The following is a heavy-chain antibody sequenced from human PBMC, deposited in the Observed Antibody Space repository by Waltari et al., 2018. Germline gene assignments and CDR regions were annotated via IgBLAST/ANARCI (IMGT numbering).Heavy chain of an antibody. CDR2: ISSSSNYI. J-gene: IGHJ4*02. Sequence: EVQLVESGGGLVKPGGSLRLSCAASGFTFSSYSMNWVRQAPGKGLEWVSSISSSSNYIYYGDSVKGRFTISRDNAKNSLYLQMNSLRAEDTAVYYCARINDYDLYFDYWGQGTLVTVSS. V-gene: IGHV3-21*01. D-gene: IGHD3-3*01. CDR1: GFTFSSYS. CDR3: ARINDYDLYFDY.